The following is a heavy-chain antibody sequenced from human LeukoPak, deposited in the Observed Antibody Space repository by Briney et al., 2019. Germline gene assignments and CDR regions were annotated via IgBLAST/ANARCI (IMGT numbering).Heavy chain of an antibody. CDR2: IYHSGST. J-gene: IGHJ4*02. V-gene: IGHV4-59*12. D-gene: IGHD2-2*01. Sequence: KTSETLSLTCTVSGGSISSYYWSWIRQPPGKGLEWIGYIYHSGSTYYNPSLKSRVTISVDRSKNQFSLKLSSVTAADTAVYYCATYCSSTSCYGFDYWGQGTLVTVSS. CDR3: ATYCSSTSCYGFDY. CDR1: GGSISSYY.